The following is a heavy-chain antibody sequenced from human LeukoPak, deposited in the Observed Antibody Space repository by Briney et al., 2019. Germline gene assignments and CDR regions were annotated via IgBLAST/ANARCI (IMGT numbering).Heavy chain of an antibody. CDR2: IHYSGST. CDR3: ATGRYSNLDY. J-gene: IGHJ4*02. Sequence: KTSETLSLTCTVFGGSISSYYWSWIRQPPGKGLEWIGYIHYSGSTTYNPSLKSRVTISVDTSKNQFSLKVSSVTAADTAVYYCATGRYSNLDYWGRGTRVTVSS. CDR1: GGSISSYY. V-gene: IGHV4-59*01. D-gene: IGHD4-11*01.